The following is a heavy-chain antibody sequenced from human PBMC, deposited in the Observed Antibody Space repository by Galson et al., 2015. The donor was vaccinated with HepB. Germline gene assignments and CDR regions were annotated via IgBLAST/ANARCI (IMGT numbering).Heavy chain of an antibody. D-gene: IGHD6-13*01. Sequence: SLRLSCAASGFTFSNYWMHWVRQAPGKGLVWVSRINSDGTYITYADSVKGRFTISRDNAKNTLYLQMNRPRAKNTALYYCARTRGAAAGIFDYWGQGSLVTVSS. J-gene: IGHJ4*02. CDR2: INSDGTYI. V-gene: IGHV3-74*01. CDR3: ARTRGAAAGIFDY. CDR1: GFTFSNYW.